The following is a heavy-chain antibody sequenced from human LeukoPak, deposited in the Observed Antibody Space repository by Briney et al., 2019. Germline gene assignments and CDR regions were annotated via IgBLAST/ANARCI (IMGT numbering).Heavy chain of an antibody. CDR1: GVSFSGYY. J-gene: IGHJ4*02. CDR3: ASHLDSSGYCPLDY. V-gene: IGHV4-34*01. CDR2: INHSGST. Sequence: SETLSLTCAVYGVSFSGYYWSWIRQPPGKGLEWIGEINHSGSTNYNPSLKRRVTISVDTPKNQFSLKLSSVTAADTAVYYCASHLDSSGYCPLDYWGQGTLVTVSS. D-gene: IGHD3-22*01.